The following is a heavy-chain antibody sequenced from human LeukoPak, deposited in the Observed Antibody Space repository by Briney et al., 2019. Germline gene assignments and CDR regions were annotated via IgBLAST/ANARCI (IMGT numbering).Heavy chain of an antibody. D-gene: IGHD3-22*01. CDR1: GFTFSSYA. CDR2: ISDDGRHK. Sequence: GGSLRLSCAASGFTFSSYAMHWVRQAPGKGLEWVAVISDDGRHKYYADSVKGRFTISRDNSKDTLYLQMNSLRAEDTAVYYCARDYDSSGYSYYFDYWGQGTLVTVSS. CDR3: ARDYDSSGYSYYFDY. V-gene: IGHV3-30*04. J-gene: IGHJ4*02.